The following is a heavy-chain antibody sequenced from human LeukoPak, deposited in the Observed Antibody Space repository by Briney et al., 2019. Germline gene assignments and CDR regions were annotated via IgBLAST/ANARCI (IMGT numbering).Heavy chain of an antibody. CDR3: TRDITDSSGITWFDP. V-gene: IGHV3-33*08. D-gene: IGHD3-22*01. CDR2: ISHDVSFK. Sequence: PGGSLRLSCAASGFTFSNYTMNWVRQAPGKGLEWVVVISHDVSFKYYADSVKGRFTISRDNSKNTMFLQMNSLRAEDTAVYYCTRDITDSSGITWFDPWGPGTLVTVSS. CDR1: GFTFSNYT. J-gene: IGHJ5*02.